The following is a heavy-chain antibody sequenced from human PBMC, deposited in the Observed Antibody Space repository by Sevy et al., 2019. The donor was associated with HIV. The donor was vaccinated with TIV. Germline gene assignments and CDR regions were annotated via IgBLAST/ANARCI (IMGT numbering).Heavy chain of an antibody. CDR1: GFTFSSYW. CDR2: IKQDGSEK. D-gene: IGHD5-18*01. V-gene: IGHV3-7*01. Sequence: GGSLRLSCAASGFTFSSYWMSWVRQAPGKGLEWVANIKQDGSEKYYVDSVKGRFTISRDNAKNRLYLQMNSLRGEDTAVYYCARDGRYSYGYRFDYWGQGTLVTVSS. CDR3: ARDGRYSYGYRFDY. J-gene: IGHJ4*02.